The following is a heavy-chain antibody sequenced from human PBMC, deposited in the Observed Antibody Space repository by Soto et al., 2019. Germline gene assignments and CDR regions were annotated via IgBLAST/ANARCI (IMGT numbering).Heavy chain of an antibody. CDR1: GSTFNNSA. CDR3: ARAIKRWEVNYYFDY. CDR2: IVVISNTA. V-gene: IGHV1-69*06. Sequence: QVVLLQSGAEVKEPGSSVRVSCKVSGSTFNNSAFSWVRQAPGHGPEWMGGIVVISNTADYSQRFQDRVTITADTSTNTLYMELGSLTFEDTAVYYCARAIKRWEVNYYFDYWGQGTLVTVSS. J-gene: IGHJ4*02. D-gene: IGHD1-26*01.